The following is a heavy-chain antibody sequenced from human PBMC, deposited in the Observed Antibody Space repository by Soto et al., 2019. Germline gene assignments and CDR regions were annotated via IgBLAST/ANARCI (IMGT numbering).Heavy chain of an antibody. CDR2: VTTSGDTV. CDR1: GFTFSRYN. Sequence: EVQVVESGGGLVQPGGSLRLSCVSSGFTFSRYNIHWVRQAPGKGLEWVAYVTTSGDTVFYADSVEGRFAISRDVATNSVHLQMHSLRDEDTAVYYCVREEASGSSGLTYSQSYTGIDVWAQATKVTGSS. V-gene: IGHV3-48*02. D-gene: IGHD3-10*01. J-gene: IGHJ6*02. CDR3: VREEASGSSGLTYSQSYTGIDV.